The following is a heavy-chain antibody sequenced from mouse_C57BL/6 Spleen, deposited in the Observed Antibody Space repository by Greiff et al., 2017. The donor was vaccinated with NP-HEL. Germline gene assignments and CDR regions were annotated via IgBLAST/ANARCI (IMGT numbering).Heavy chain of an antibody. V-gene: IGHV1-52*01. CDR2: IDPSDSET. CDR3: ASGGLLRYPGWFAY. CDR1: GYTFTSYW. J-gene: IGHJ3*01. D-gene: IGHD1-1*01. Sequence: VKLSCKASGYTFTSYWMHWVKQRPIQGLEWIGNIDPSDSETHYNQKFKDKATLTVDKSSSTAYMQLSSLTSEDSAVYYCASGGLLRYPGWFAYWGQGTLVTVS.